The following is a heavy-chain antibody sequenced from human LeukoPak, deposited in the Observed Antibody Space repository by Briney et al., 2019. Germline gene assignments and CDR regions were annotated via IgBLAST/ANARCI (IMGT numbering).Heavy chain of an antibody. Sequence: SETLSLTCTVSGDSISSHYWSWIRQPPGKGLEWIGYIYDSGSTNYNPSLKSRVTISVDTSKNQFSLKLTSVTATDTAMYYCARDYSGAGTVGATSGYWGQGTLVTVSS. V-gene: IGHV4-59*11. CDR3: ARDYSGAGTVGATSGY. CDR2: IYDSGST. D-gene: IGHD1-26*01. CDR1: GDSISSHY. J-gene: IGHJ4*02.